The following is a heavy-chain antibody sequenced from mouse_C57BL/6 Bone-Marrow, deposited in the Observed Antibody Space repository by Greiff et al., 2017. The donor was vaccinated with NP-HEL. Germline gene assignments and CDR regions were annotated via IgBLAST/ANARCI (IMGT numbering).Heavy chain of an antibody. J-gene: IGHJ2*01. D-gene: IGHD1-1*01. CDR2: IDPSDSYT. Sequence: QVQLQQPGAELVMPGASVKLSCKASGYTFTSYWMHWVKQRPGQGLEWIGEIDPSDSYTNYNQKFKGKSTLTVDKSSSTAYMQLSSLTSEDSAVYYCAREDYGSHLDYWGQGTTLTVSS. CDR3: AREDYGSHLDY. CDR1: GYTFTSYW. V-gene: IGHV1-69*01.